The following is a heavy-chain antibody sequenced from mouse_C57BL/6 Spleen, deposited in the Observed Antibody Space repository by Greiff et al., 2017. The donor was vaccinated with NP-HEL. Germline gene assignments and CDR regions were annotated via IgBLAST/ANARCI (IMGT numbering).Heavy chain of an antibody. V-gene: IGHV5-17*01. D-gene: IGHD2-1*01. J-gene: IGHJ3*01. CDR3: ARPGVYGNFFSWFAY. CDR1: GFTFSDYG. Sequence: EVKLMESGGGLVKPGGSLKLSCAASGFTFSDYGMHWVRQAPEKGLEWVAYISSGSSTIYYADTVKGRFTISRDNAKNTLFLQMTSLKSEDTAMYYCARPGVYGNFFSWFAYWGQGTLVTVSA. CDR2: ISSGSSTI.